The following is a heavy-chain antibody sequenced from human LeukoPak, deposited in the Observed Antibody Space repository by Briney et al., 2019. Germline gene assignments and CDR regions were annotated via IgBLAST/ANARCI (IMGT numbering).Heavy chain of an antibody. D-gene: IGHD3-22*01. J-gene: IGHJ5*02. CDR1: GGSISSSSYY. CDR3: ARPSYYYDSSGYYGWFDP. CDR2: IYYSGST. V-gene: IGHV4-39*01. Sequence: SETPSLTCTVTGGSISSSSYYWGWIRQPPGKGLEWIGSIYYSGSTYYNPSLKSRVTISVDTSKNQFSLKLSSVTAADTAVYYCARPSYYYDSSGYYGWFDPWGQGTLVTVSS.